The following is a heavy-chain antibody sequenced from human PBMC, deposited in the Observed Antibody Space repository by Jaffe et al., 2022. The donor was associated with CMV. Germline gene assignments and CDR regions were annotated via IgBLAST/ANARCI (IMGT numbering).Heavy chain of an antibody. CDR1: GFTFSSYW. CDR2: IKEDGSKK. V-gene: IGHV3-7*03. J-gene: IGHJ6*03. CDR3: ARPRNGYYMDV. Sequence: EVQLVESGGGLVQPGGSLSLSCAASGFTFSSYWMSWVRQAPGKGLEWVANIKEDGSKKYYVDFVEGRFTISRDNAKNSLYLQMNRLRAEDTAAYYCARPRNGYYMDVWGKGTTVTVS. D-gene: IGHD2-8*01.